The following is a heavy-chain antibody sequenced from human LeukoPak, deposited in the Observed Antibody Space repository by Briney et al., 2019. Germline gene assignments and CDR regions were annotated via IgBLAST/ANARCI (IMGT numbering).Heavy chain of an antibody. D-gene: IGHD3-10*01. Sequence: GGSLRLSCAPYGFTFADYAMHWVRPAPGKGLEWVSGFSWKRGSIGYADSVKGRFIISRDNAKNSLYLQMNSLRAEDTAWYYCAKEMHGAGKGGAFDIWGEGTMVTVSS. V-gene: IGHV3-9*01. CDR2: FSWKRGSI. J-gene: IGHJ3*02. CDR3: AKEMHGAGKGGAFDI. CDR1: GFTFADYA.